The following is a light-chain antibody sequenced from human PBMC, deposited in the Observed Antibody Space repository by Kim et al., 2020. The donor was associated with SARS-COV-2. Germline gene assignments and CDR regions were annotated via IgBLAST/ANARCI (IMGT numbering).Light chain of an antibody. CDR2: GAS. CDR1: QSVNSRY. J-gene: IGKJ1*01. V-gene: IGKV3-20*01. CDR3: QQYGGSRWT. Sequence: APGERATPSSRASQSVNSRYLAWYQQKPGRAPSLLIYGASTRATGVPDRFSGSGSGTDFILTITRLQPEDFAVYYCQQYGGSRWTFGQGTKVDIK.